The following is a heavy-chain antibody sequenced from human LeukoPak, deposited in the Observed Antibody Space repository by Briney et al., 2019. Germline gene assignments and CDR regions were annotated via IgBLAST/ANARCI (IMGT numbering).Heavy chain of an antibody. V-gene: IGHV1-2*02. Sequence: ASVKVSRKASGYTFTGYYMHWVRQAPGQGLEWMGWINPNSGGTNYAQKFQGRVTMTRDTSISTAYMELSRLRSDDTAVYYCASLGYCSSTSCYPSRYWGQGTLVTVSS. J-gene: IGHJ4*02. CDR2: INPNSGGT. D-gene: IGHD2-2*01. CDR3: ASLGYCSSTSCYPSRY. CDR1: GYTFTGYY.